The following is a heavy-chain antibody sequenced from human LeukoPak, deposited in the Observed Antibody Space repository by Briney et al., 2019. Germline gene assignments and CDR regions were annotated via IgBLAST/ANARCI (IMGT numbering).Heavy chain of an antibody. Sequence: GGSLRLSCAVCGFTLSTYGMHWVRQAPGKGLEWVAVVWYDGSKKDYADSVKGRFTTSRDNFKNTLYLQMNSLRAEDTAVYYCARGEEHGSGTVHFDYWGQGTLVTVSS. CDR3: ARGEEHGSGTVHFDY. CDR2: VWYDGSKK. D-gene: IGHD3-10*01. CDR1: GFTLSTYG. V-gene: IGHV3-33*01. J-gene: IGHJ4*02.